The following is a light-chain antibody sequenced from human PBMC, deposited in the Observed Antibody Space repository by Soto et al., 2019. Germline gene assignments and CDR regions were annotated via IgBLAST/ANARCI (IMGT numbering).Light chain of an antibody. V-gene: IGKV4-1*01. CDR2: CAS. Sequence: DIVMTQYPDSLAMSLGERATINCRSSQSVLFNSNKKNFLAWYQQKPGQPPKLLIYCASTRQSGVPDRFSVGGSGTDYTLTISRLKAEDVAVYYGQQYFNSPFTFGQGTRLEIK. J-gene: IGKJ5*01. CDR3: QQYFNSPFT. CDR1: QSVLFNSNKKNF.